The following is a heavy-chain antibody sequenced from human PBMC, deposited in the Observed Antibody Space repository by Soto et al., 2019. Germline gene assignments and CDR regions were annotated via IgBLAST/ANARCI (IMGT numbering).Heavy chain of an antibody. CDR2: IKEDGSEK. CDR1: GFTFSTYW. V-gene: IGHV3-7*01. J-gene: IGHJ5*02. CDR3: ARGRRGFDP. Sequence: GGSLRLSCAASGFTFSTYWMTWVRQGPVKGLEWVANIKEDGSEKNYVDSVKGRFTISRDNAKNSLSLQMNSLRDEDTAVYYCARGRRGFDPWGQGTLVTVSS.